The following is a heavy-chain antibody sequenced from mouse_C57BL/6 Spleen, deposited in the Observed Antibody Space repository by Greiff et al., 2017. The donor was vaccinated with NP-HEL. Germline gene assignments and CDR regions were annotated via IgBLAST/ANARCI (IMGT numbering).Heavy chain of an antibody. CDR3: ARTDDYDGG. Sequence: VQLKQSGPVLVKPGASVKMSCKASGYTFTDYYMNWVKQSHGKSLEWIGVINPYNGGTSYNQKFKGKATLTVDKSSSTAYMELNSLTSEDSAVYYCARTDDYDGGWGQGTTLTVSS. CDR1: GYTFTDYY. V-gene: IGHV1-19*01. CDR2: INPYNGGT. J-gene: IGHJ2*01. D-gene: IGHD2-4*01.